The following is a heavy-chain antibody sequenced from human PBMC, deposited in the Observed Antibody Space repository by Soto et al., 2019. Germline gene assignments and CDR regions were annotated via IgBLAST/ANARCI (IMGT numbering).Heavy chain of an antibody. CDR3: AKRDSSGWTPRADY. CDR1: GFTFSSYA. CDR2: ISGSGSST. D-gene: IGHD6-19*01. V-gene: IGHV3-23*01. J-gene: IGHJ4*02. Sequence: EVQLLESGGGLVQPGESLRLSCEAAGFTFSSYAMSWVRQAPGKGLEWVSGISGSGSSTYYADSVKGRFTISRDNPKNPLYLQMNSLRAEDTAVYYCAKRDSSGWTPRADYWGQGTLVTVSS.